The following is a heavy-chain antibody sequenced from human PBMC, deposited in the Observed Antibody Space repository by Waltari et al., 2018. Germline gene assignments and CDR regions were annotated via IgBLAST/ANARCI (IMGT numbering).Heavy chain of an antibody. CDR3: ARGIAARPGYNWFDP. CDR1: GYTFTSYA. J-gene: IGHJ5*02. Sequence: QVQLVQSGAGVKKPGASVKVSCKASGYTFTSYAMHWVRQAPGQRLGWMGWINAGNSNTKYSQKFQGRVTITRDTSASTAYMELSSLRSEDTAVYYCARGIAARPGYNWFDPWGQGTLVTVSS. CDR2: INAGNSNT. V-gene: IGHV1-3*01. D-gene: IGHD6-6*01.